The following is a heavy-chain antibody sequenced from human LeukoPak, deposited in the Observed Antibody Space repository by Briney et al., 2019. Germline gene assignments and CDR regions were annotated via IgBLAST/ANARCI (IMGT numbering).Heavy chain of an antibody. J-gene: IGHJ5*02. CDR3: ARGRTGTTTRWFDP. V-gene: IGHV4-39*07. D-gene: IGHD1-1*01. CDR1: GGSISSSSYY. CDR2: IYYSGST. Sequence: SETLSLTCTVSGGSISSSSYYWGWIRQPPGKGLEWIGYIYYSGSTNCNPSLKSRVTMSVDTSKNQFSLKLSSVTAADTAVYYCARGRTGTTTRWFDPWGQGTLVTVSS.